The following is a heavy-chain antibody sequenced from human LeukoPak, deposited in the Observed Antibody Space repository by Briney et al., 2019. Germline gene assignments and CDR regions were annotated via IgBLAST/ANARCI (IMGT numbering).Heavy chain of an antibody. J-gene: IGHJ4*02. D-gene: IGHD1-26*01. Sequence: SETLSLTCTVSGGSISGSHWDWIRQSPGKGLEWLGYVHDTGGTNYNSSLKSRVTMSVDTSKNQFSLRLNSVTAADTAVYYCAKNGGYYKWNYWGQGTLVTVSS. CDR2: VHDTGGT. CDR3: AKNGGYYKWNY. CDR1: GGSISGSH. V-gene: IGHV4-59*08.